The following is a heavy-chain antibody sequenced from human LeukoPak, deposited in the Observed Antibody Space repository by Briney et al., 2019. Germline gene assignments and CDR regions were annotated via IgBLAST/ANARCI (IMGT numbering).Heavy chain of an antibody. CDR3: AGGTGWLIDY. J-gene: IGHJ4*02. V-gene: IGHV3-7*04. D-gene: IGHD6-19*01. Sequence: GGSLRLSCAASGFTFRRYWMSWVRQAPGKGLEWAANIKEDGSQKYYVDPVKGRFTISGDNAKNSLYLQLNSLRAEDTAVYYCAGGTGWLIDYWGQGTLVTVSS. CDR1: GFTFRRYW. CDR2: IKEDGSQK.